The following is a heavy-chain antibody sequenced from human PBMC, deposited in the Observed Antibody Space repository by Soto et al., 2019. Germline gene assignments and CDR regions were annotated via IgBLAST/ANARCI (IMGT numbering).Heavy chain of an antibody. CDR1: GGSISSGGYY. V-gene: IGHV4-31*02. D-gene: IGHD5-18*01. Sequence: SETLSLTCTVSGGSISSGGYYWSWIRQHPGKGLEWIGYIYYSGSTYYNPSLKSRVTISVDTSKNQFSLKLSSVTAADTAVYYCARVPVDTGFFYYGMDVWGQGTTVTVSS. CDR3: ARVPVDTGFFYYGMDV. J-gene: IGHJ6*02. CDR2: IYYSGST.